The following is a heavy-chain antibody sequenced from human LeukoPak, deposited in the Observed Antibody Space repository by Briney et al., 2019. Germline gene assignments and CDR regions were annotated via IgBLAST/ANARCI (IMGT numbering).Heavy chain of an antibody. D-gene: IGHD3-22*01. CDR2: MNPNSGNT. CDR1: GYTFTSYD. J-gene: IGHJ3*02. Sequence: ASVKVSCKASGYTFTSYDINWVRQATGQGLEWMGWMNPNSGNTGYAQKFQGRVTITGNTSISTAYMELSSLRSEDTAVYYCARGSGYYYDSSGSLFDIWGQGTMVTVSS. CDR3: ARGSGYYYDSSGSLFDI. V-gene: IGHV1-8*03.